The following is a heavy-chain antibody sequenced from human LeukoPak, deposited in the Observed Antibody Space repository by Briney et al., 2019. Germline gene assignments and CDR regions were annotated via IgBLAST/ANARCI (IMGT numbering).Heavy chain of an antibody. CDR2: INPNSGGT. Sequence: ASVKVSCKASGYTSSDYYIHWVRQAPGQGLEWMGWINPNSGGTNYAQKFQGRITMTRDTSISTVYMELSRLRSDDTAVYYCARDQTGDGFDCWGQGTLVTVSS. V-gene: IGHV1-2*02. CDR1: GYTSSDYY. J-gene: IGHJ4*02. CDR3: ARDQTGDGFDC. D-gene: IGHD7-27*01.